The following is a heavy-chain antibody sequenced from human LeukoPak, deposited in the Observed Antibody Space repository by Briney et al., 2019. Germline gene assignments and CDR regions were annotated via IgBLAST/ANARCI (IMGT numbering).Heavy chain of an antibody. CDR3: ARVILAAASFDY. CDR1: GYTFTGYY. V-gene: IGHV1-2*02. Sequence: ASVKVSCKASGYTFTGYYMHWVRQAPGQGLEWMGWINPNSGGTNYAQKFQGRVTMTRDTSISTAYMELSRLRSDDTAVYYCARVILAAASFDYWGQGTLVTVSS. D-gene: IGHD3/OR15-3a*01. CDR2: INPNSGGT. J-gene: IGHJ4*02.